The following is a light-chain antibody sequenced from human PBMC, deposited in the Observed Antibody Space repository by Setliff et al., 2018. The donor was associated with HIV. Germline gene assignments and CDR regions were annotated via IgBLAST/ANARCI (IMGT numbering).Light chain of an antibody. CDR1: NGDVGAYNY. J-gene: IGLJ1*01. CDR3: STWTTSSTHV. V-gene: IGLV2-14*01. CDR2: EVT. Sequence: QSALTQPASVSGSPGQSIAIYRTGTNGDVGAYNYVCWYQQYPGKAPKLIIHEVTNRPSGVSDRFSGSKSGNTASLTISGLQAEDEADYYCSTWTTSSTHVFGTGTKVTVL.